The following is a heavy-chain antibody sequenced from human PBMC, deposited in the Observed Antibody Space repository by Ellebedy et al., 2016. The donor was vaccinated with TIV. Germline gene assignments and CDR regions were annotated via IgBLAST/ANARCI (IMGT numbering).Heavy chain of an antibody. CDR1: GGTFSNFA. V-gene: IGHV1-69*13. Sequence: SVKVSCXASGGTFSNFAISWVRQAPGQGFEWMGGITRMSGTPSYAQKFRGRVTITADESTNTAYMEVASLRSDDTAVYYCARDTYNNWPLTYWGQGTPVTVSS. D-gene: IGHD5-24*01. J-gene: IGHJ4*02. CDR3: ARDTYNNWPLTY. CDR2: ITRMSGTP.